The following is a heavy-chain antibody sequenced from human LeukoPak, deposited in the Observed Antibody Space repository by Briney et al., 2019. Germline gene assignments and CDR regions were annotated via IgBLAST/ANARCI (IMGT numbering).Heavy chain of an antibody. Sequence: GGSLRLSCAASGFTFSSYSMNWVRQAPGKGLEWVSSISSSSSYIYYADSVKGRFTISRDNAKNSLYLQMNSLRAEDTAVYYCAREIASGSYYLDAFDTWGQGTMVTVSS. J-gene: IGHJ3*02. CDR2: ISSSSSYI. CDR3: AREIASGSYYLDAFDT. CDR1: GFTFSSYS. V-gene: IGHV3-21*01. D-gene: IGHD1-26*01.